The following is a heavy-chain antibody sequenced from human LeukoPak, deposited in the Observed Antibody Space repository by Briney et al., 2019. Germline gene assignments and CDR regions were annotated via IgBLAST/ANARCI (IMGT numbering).Heavy chain of an antibody. CDR2: ITGSGGST. J-gene: IGHJ4*02. CDR1: GFTFSSYA. D-gene: IGHD6-13*01. Sequence: GGSLRLSCAASGFTFSSYAMSWVRQAPGKGLEWVSAITGSGGSTYYADSVKGRFTISRDNSKNTLYMQMNSLRAEDTAVYYCAKPAYSSSWYYFDYWGQGTLVTVSS. V-gene: IGHV3-23*01. CDR3: AKPAYSSSWYYFDY.